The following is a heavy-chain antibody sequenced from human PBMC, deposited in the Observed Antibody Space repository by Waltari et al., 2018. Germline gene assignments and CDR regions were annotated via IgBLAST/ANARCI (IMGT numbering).Heavy chain of an antibody. CDR1: GGSISSSGDS. J-gene: IGHJ4*02. Sequence: QLQLQESGSGLVKPSQTLSLTSAVSGGSISSSGDSWSWTRPPPGKGLEWIGYIYHSGTTYYNPSLKSRVTISIDRSKNQFSLRLSSVTAADTALYYCARSRYCTSGSCYSSMVHPYYFDNWGQGTLVTVSS. CDR3: ARSRYCTSGSCYSSMVHPYYFDN. D-gene: IGHD2-2*01. CDR2: IYHSGTT. V-gene: IGHV4-30-2*01.